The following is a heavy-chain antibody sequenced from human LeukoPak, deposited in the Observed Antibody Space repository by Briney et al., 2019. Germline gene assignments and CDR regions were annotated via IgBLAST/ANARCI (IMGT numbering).Heavy chain of an antibody. CDR1: GFSFISYG. D-gene: IGHD6-13*01. CDR3: AREKGSSWYEANYFDY. CDR2: ISYDGSNK. J-gene: IGHJ4*02. Sequence: GGSLRLSCAASGFSFISYGMHWVRQAPGKGLEWVAVISYDGSNKYYADSVKGRFTTSRDNSKNTLYLQMNSLRAEDTAVYYCAREKGSSWYEANYFDYWGQGTLVTVSS. V-gene: IGHV3-30*03.